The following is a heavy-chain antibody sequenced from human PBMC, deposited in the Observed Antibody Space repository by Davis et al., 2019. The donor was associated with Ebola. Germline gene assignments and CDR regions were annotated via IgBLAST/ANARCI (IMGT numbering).Heavy chain of an antibody. CDR2: INHSGST. CDR1: GGSFSGYY. V-gene: IGHV4-34*01. CDR3: ARDLLGFGEFGWFDP. D-gene: IGHD3-10*01. J-gene: IGHJ5*02. Sequence: SETLSLTCAVHGGSFSGYYWSWIRQPPGKGLEWIGEINHSGSTNYNPSLKSRVTISVDTSKNQFSLKLSSVTAADTAVYYCARDLLGFGEFGWFDPWGQGTLVTVSS.